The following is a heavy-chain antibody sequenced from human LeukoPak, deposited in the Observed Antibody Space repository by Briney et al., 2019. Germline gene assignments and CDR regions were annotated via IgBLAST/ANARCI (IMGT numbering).Heavy chain of an antibody. CDR2: ISAYNGNT. CDR1: GYTLTSYG. CDR3: ARGPEPGSGSYKNWFDP. D-gene: IGHD3-10*01. J-gene: IGHJ5*02. V-gene: IGHV1-18*04. Sequence: ASVKVSCKASGYTLTSYGISWVRQAPGQGLEWMGWISAYNGNTNYAQKLQGRVTMTTDTFTSTAYMELRSLRSDDTAVYYCARGPEPGSGSYKNWFDPWGQGTLVTVSS.